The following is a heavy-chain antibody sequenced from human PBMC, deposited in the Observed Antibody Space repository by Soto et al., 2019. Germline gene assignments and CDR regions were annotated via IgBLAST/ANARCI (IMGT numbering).Heavy chain of an antibody. CDR1: SDSISNSY. CDR2: VSYSGYT. CDR3: ARQGFGPTLGIVYV. Sequence: PSETLSLTCTVSSDSISNSYCSWFRQPPGKGLEWIGYVSYSGYTSYNPSLRSRVTMSVDTSKNQFSLKLTSMTVADTPLYYCARQGFGPTLGIVYVGGQGTTVTVSS. J-gene: IGHJ6*02. D-gene: IGHD3-10*01. V-gene: IGHV4-59*08.